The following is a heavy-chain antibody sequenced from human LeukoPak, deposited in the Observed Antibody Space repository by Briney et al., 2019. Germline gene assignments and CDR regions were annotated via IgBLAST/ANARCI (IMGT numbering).Heavy chain of an antibody. J-gene: IGHJ4*02. CDR3: ARGYEDFDY. D-gene: IGHD3-16*01. V-gene: IGHV4-59*01. CDR1: GGSITSYY. CDR2: IYYSETT. Sequence: SETLSLTCTVSGGSITSYYWSWIRQPPGKGLEWIGYIYYSETTNYNPSLKSRVTISLDTSKNQFSLNLTSVTAADTAVYYCARGYEDFDYWGQGTLVTVSS.